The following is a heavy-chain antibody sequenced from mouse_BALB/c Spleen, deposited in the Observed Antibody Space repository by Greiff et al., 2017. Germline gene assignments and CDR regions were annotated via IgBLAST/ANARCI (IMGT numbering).Heavy chain of an antibody. Sequence: QVQLQQSGPGLVQPSQSLSITCTVSGFSLTSYGVHWVRQSPGKGLEWLGVIWSGGSTDYNAAFISRLSISKDNSKSQVFLNMNSLQANDTAIYYCAGEKDGYYDAMDYWGQGTSVTVSS. CDR2: IWSGGST. J-gene: IGHJ4*01. CDR3: AGEKDGYYDAMDY. D-gene: IGHD2-3*01. V-gene: IGHV2-2*02. CDR1: GFSLTSYG.